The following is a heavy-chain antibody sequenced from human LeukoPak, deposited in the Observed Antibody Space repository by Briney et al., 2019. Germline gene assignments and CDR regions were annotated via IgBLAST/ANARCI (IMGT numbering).Heavy chain of an antibody. Sequence: PGGSLRLSCAVSGFAFSSYAMHWVRQAPVKGLEWVAVISYDGSNKYYADSVKGRFTISRDNSKNTLYLQMNSLRAEDTAVYFCASGKYRYGDNWFDPWGQGTLVTVSS. J-gene: IGHJ5*02. CDR2: ISYDGSNK. CDR1: GFAFSSYA. V-gene: IGHV3-30*04. D-gene: IGHD5-18*01. CDR3: ASGKYRYGDNWFDP.